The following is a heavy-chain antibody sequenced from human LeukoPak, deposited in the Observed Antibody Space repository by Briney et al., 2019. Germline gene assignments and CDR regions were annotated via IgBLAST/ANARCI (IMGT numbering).Heavy chain of an antibody. V-gene: IGHV4-31*03. CDR2: IYYSGST. CDR1: GGSISSGGYY. D-gene: IGHD6-19*01. Sequence: PSETLSLTCTVSGGSISSGGYYWSWIRQHPGKGLEWIGYIYYSGSTYYNPSLKSRVTISVDTSKNQFSLKLSSVTAADTAVYYCAASIAVAGPFDYWGQGTLVTVSS. CDR3: AASIAVAGPFDY. J-gene: IGHJ4*02.